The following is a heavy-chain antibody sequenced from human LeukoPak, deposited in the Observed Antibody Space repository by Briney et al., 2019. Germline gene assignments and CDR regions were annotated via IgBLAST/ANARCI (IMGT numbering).Heavy chain of an antibody. CDR2: ISGSGGST. CDR3: AKWVEYSSSGFDY. Sequence: PGGSLRLSCAASGFTFSSYAMSWVRQAPGKGLEWVSAISGSGGSTYHADSVKGRFTTSRDNSKNTLYLQMNSLRAEDTAVYYCAKWVEYSSSGFDYWGQGTLVTVSS. V-gene: IGHV3-23*01. J-gene: IGHJ4*02. CDR1: GFTFSSYA. D-gene: IGHD6-6*01.